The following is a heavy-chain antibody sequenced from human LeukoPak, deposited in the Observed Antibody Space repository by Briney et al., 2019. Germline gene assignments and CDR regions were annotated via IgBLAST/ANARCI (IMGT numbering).Heavy chain of an antibody. J-gene: IGHJ3*02. CDR3: ARDPTTSIAVAGTEDAFDI. D-gene: IGHD6-19*01. Sequence: ASVKVSCKASGYTFTGYYMHWVRHAPGQGLEWMGIINPSGGSTSYAQKFQGRVTMTRDTSTSTVYMELSSLRSEDTAVYYCARDPTTSIAVAGTEDAFDIWGQGTMVTVSS. V-gene: IGHV1-46*01. CDR2: INPSGGST. CDR1: GYTFTGYY.